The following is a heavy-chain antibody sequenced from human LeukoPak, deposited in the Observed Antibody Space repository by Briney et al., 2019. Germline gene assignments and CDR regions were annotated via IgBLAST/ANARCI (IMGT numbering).Heavy chain of an antibody. V-gene: IGHV1-8*01. J-gene: IGHJ6*02. CDR2: MNPNIVNT. CDR1: GYTFTSYD. CDR3: ARGALRYFDWLPRIYYYYYGMDV. D-gene: IGHD3-9*01. Sequence: EASVKVSCKASGYTFTSYDINWVRQATGQGLEGMGWMNPNIVNTGYTQKFQGRVAMTKNTTISTAYMELSSLRSEDTAVYYCARGALRYFDWLPRIYYYYYGMDVWGQGTTVTVSS.